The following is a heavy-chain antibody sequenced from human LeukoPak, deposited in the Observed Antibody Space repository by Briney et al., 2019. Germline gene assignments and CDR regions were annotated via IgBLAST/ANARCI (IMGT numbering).Heavy chain of an antibody. CDR2: IYTSGST. Sequence: SETLSLTCTVSGGSISSYYWSWIRQPAGKGLEWIGRIYTSGSTYYNPSLKSRVTISVDTSKNQFSLKLSSVTAADTAVYYCARLPLREDYGGNFDPWGQGTLVTVSS. V-gene: IGHV4-4*07. J-gene: IGHJ5*02. CDR3: ARLPLREDYGGNFDP. CDR1: GGSISSYY. D-gene: IGHD4-23*01.